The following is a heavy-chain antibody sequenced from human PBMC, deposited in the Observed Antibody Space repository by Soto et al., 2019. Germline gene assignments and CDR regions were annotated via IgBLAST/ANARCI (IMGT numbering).Heavy chain of an antibody. J-gene: IGHJ5*02. CDR1: GGTFSSYA. CDR3: AXEAGRTTESGSLNWFDP. V-gene: IGHV1-69*06. D-gene: IGHD4-17*01. CDR2: IIPIFGTA. Sequence: SVQVSCKASGGTFSSYAISWVRQAPGQGLEWMGGIIPIFGTANYAQKFQGRVTITADKSTSTAYMELSSLRSEDTAVYYCAXEAGRTTESGSLNWFDPWGQGTLVTVSS.